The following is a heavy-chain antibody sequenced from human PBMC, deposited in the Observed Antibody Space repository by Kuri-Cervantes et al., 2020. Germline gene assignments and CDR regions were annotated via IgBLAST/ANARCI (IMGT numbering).Heavy chain of an antibody. CDR2: INPNSGGT. V-gene: IGHV1-2*02. D-gene: IGHD3-10*01. CDR3: ARMVRGVIIVMFDY. CDR1: GYTFTSYD. Sequence: ASVKVSCKASGYTFTSYDINWVRQATGQGLEWMGWINPNSGGTNYAQKFQGRVTMTRDTSISTAYMELSRLRSDDTAVYYCARMVRGVIIVMFDYWGQGTLVTVSS. J-gene: IGHJ4*02.